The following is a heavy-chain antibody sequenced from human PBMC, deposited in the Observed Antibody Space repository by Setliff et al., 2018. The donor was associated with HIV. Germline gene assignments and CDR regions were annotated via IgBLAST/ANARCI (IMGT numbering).Heavy chain of an antibody. Sequence: ASVKVSCKASGYTLSNYYMHWVRQAPGQGLEWMGIINPSGGSTIYAQKFQGRVTMTRDTSTSTVYMDLRSLRSEDTVVYYCARVKSGRYPNDAFDIWGQGTMVTVSS. V-gene: IGHV1-46*01. CDR2: INPSGGST. J-gene: IGHJ3*02. CDR3: ARVKSGRYPNDAFDI. CDR1: GYTLSNYY. D-gene: IGHD1-26*01.